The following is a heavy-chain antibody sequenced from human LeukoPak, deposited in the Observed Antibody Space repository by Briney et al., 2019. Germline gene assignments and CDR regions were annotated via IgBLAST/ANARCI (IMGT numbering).Heavy chain of an antibody. Sequence: MASETLSLTCTVSGGSISSYYWSWIRQPPGKGLEWIGYIYYSGSTNYNPSLKSRVTISVDTSKNQFSLKLSSVTAADTAVYYCARHLDYGGNSGYFDYWGQGTLVTVSS. CDR2: IYYSGST. CDR3: ARHLDYGGNSGYFDY. V-gene: IGHV4-59*08. CDR1: GGSISSYY. D-gene: IGHD4-23*01. J-gene: IGHJ4*02.